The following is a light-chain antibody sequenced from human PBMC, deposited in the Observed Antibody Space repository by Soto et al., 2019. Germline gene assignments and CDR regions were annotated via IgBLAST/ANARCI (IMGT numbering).Light chain of an antibody. CDR3: QHCDSYWT. CDR2: KAS. Sequence: DIQMTQSPSTLSASVGDRVTITCRASQSISTSLACYQQKPGKAPKVLIYKASSLESGVPSRFGGSGSGTEFPLTISSLQPDDFASYYCQHCDSYWTFGQGTKVEIK. CDR1: QSISTS. V-gene: IGKV1-5*03. J-gene: IGKJ1*01.